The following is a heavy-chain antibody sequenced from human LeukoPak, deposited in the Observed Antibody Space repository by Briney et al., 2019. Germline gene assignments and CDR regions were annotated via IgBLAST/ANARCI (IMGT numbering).Heavy chain of an antibody. Sequence: PSETLSLTCTVSGGSISSGSYYWSWIRQPAGKGLEWIGRIYTSGSTNYNPSLKSRVTISVDTSKNQFSLKLSSVTAADTAVYYCARTNYYGSGSYWDYYYYYYMDVWGKGTTVTISS. D-gene: IGHD3-10*01. CDR1: GGSISSGSYY. V-gene: IGHV4-61*02. CDR3: ARTNYYGSGSYWDYYYYYYMDV. J-gene: IGHJ6*03. CDR2: IYTSGST.